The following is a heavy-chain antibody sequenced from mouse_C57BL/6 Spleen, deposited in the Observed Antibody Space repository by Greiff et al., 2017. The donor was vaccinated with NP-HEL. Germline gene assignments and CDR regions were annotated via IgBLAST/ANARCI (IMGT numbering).Heavy chain of an antibody. CDR2: INPSSGYT. V-gene: IGHV1-4*01. J-gene: IGHJ1*03. Sequence: VQLQQSGAELARPGASVKMSCKASGYTFTSYTMHWVKQRPGQGLEWIGYINPSSGYTKYNQKFKDKATLTADKSSSTAYMQLSSLTSEDSAVYYCARGITTVVAGYFDVWGTRTTVTVSS. CDR1: GYTFTSYT. CDR3: ARGITTVVAGYFDV. D-gene: IGHD1-1*01.